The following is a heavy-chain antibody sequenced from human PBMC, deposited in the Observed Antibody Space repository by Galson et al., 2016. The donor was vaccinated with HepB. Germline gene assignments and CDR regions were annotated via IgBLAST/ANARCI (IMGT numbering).Heavy chain of an antibody. J-gene: IGHJ6*02. CDR3: ARGGSILWDGMDV. CDR1: GFSLSSYW. CDR2: IKQDGSEK. Sequence: SLRLSCAASGFSLSSYWMSWVRQAPGRGLEWVANIKQDGSEKYYVDSVKGRFTISRDDAKNSVYLQMNSLRAEDTALYYCARGGSILWDGMDVWGQGTTVTVSS. D-gene: IGHD2-21*01. V-gene: IGHV3-7*01.